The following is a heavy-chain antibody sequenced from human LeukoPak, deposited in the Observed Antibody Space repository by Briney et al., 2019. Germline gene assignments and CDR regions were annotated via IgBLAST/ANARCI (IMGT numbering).Heavy chain of an antibody. D-gene: IGHD6-19*01. Sequence: SETLSLTCSVSGGSISNSSYFWGWVRQPPGKGLEWIGSIYYAGSTYYNPSLKSRVTISKDTSKNQFALRLSSVTAADTAVYYCARQIGSSGPDCWGQRTLVTVSS. CDR2: IYYAGST. CDR3: ARQIGSSGPDC. CDR1: GGSISNSSYF. V-gene: IGHV4-39*01. J-gene: IGHJ4*02.